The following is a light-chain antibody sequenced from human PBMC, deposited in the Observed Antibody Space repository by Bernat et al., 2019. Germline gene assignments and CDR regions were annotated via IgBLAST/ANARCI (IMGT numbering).Light chain of an antibody. CDR1: RVGNKY. CDR3: QAWDSNIGV. Sequence: SYDLTQPPSVSVSPGQTVSITCTGDRVGNKYICWYQQKSGQTPVLVIYQDNKRPSGIPDRFSGAKSGNTATLTISGTQAVDEADYYCQAWDSNIGVFGGGTKLTVL. J-gene: IGLJ3*02. CDR2: QDN. V-gene: IGLV3-1*01.